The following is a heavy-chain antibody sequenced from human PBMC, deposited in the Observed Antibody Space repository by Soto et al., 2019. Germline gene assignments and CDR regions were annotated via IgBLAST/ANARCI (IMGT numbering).Heavy chain of an antibody. CDR3: ARGEQYSGRIFDY. Sequence: SQTLSLTCGISGDSVSSNSAAWNWLRQSPSRGLEWLGRTYYRSKWYNDYAVSVESRITINPDTSKNHFSLQLNFVTPEDTAVYFCARGEQYSGRIFDYWGQGTLVTAPQ. CDR1: GDSVSSNSAA. V-gene: IGHV6-1*01. CDR2: TYYRSKWYN. J-gene: IGHJ4*02. D-gene: IGHD1-26*01.